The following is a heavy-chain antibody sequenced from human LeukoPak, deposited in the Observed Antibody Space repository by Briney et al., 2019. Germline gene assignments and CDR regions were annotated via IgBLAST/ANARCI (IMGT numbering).Heavy chain of an antibody. Sequence: SGGSLRLSCAASGFTFSSYAMSWVRQAPGKGLEWVSAISGSGGSTYYADSVKGRFTISRDNSKNTLYLQMNSLRAEDTAVYYCAKSYEPLDAHYFDYWGQGTLVTGSS. D-gene: IGHD6-13*01. CDR2: ISGSGGST. V-gene: IGHV3-23*01. CDR3: AKSYEPLDAHYFDY. CDR1: GFTFSSYA. J-gene: IGHJ4*02.